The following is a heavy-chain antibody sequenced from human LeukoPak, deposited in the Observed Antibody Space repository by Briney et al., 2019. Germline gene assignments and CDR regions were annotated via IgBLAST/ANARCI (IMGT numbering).Heavy chain of an antibody. Sequence: GGSLRLSCAASGFTFSSYWMHWVRHAPGKGLVWVSRINPDGSRTSYADSVKGRFTISRDNAKDTLYLQMNSLRAEDTAVYYCARVETGQWYFDLWGRGTLVTVSS. CDR3: ARVETGQWYFDL. D-gene: IGHD1-14*01. J-gene: IGHJ2*01. CDR1: GFTFSSYW. CDR2: INPDGSRT. V-gene: IGHV3-74*01.